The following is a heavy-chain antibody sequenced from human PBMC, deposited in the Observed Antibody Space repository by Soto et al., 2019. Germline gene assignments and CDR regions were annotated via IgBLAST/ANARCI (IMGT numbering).Heavy chain of an antibody. CDR3: AGVEDEGGSFYD. CDR1: GVTFGSYA. D-gene: IGHD1-26*01. J-gene: IGHJ4*02. V-gene: IGHV3-30*01. CDR2: ISYDGFNR. Sequence: HAGSIRISSAASGVTFGSYAMHWVRKAPGGALEWVAVISYDGFNRYYAESVKGRFTISRDNSKNTLYLQMDNLKPDDAAVYFCAGVEDEGGSFYDWGQGTLVTVSS.